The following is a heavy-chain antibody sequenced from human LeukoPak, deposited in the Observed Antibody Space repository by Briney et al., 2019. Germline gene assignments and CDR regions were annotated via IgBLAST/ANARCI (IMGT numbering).Heavy chain of an antibody. CDR2: IRNKANSYTT. Sequence: PGGSLRLSCAASGFTFGDHYMDWVRQAPGKGLAWVGRIRNKANSYTTEYAASVKGRFTISRDDSKNSLYLQMNSLKTEDTAVYYCARVRYYLDYWGQGTLVTVSS. D-gene: IGHD3-9*01. CDR1: GFTFGDHY. CDR3: ARVRYYLDY. V-gene: IGHV3-72*01. J-gene: IGHJ4*02.